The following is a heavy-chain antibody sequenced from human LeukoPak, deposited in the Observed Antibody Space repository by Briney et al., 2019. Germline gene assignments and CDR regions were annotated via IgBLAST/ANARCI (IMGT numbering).Heavy chain of an antibody. V-gene: IGHV4-4*07. D-gene: IGHD6-19*01. Sequence: SETLSLTCTVSGGSISSYYWSWIRQPAGKGLEWIGRMYSSGSTNYNPSLKSRVTMSVDTSKNQFTLKLSSVTAADTAVYYCARQIAVAGKAEFDYWGQGTLVTVSS. CDR3: ARQIAVAGKAEFDY. CDR1: GGSISSYY. J-gene: IGHJ4*02. CDR2: MYSSGST.